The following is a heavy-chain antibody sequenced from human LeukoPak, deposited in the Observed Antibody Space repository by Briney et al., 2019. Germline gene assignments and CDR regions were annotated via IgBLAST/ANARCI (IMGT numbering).Heavy chain of an antibody. CDR2: IYYSGST. CDR3: ARDGYDYYDSSGYYYEDY. J-gene: IGHJ4*02. Sequence: SETLSLTCTVSGGSISSYYWSWIRQPPGKGLEWIGYIYYSGSTNYNPSLKSRVTISVDTSKNQFSLKLSSVTAADTAVYYCARDGYDYYDSSGYYYEDYWGQGTLVTVSS. D-gene: IGHD3-22*01. V-gene: IGHV4-59*01. CDR1: GGSISSYY.